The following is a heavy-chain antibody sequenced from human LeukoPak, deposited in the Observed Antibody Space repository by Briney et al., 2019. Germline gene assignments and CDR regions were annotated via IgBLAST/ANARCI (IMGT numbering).Heavy chain of an antibody. D-gene: IGHD1-26*01. J-gene: IGHJ4*02. CDR3: ARLCRIVGATGYFDY. V-gene: IGHV4-39*01. Sequence: SQTLSLTCTVPGRSISSSSYYWGWIRQPPGKGLEWIGSIYYSGSTYYNPSLKSRVTISVDTSKNQFSLKLGSVTAADTAVYYCARLCRIVGATGYFDYWGQGTLVTVAS. CDR2: IYYSGST. CDR1: GRSISSSSYY.